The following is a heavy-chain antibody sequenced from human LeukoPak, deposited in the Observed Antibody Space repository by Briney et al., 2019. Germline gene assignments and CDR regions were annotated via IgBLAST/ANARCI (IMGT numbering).Heavy chain of an antibody. D-gene: IGHD3-22*01. J-gene: IGHJ4*02. CDR2: ISPSGSPV. CDR1: GFIFSSYE. Sequence: GGALRLSCAASGFIFSSYEMNWVRQAPGKGLEWVSYISPSGSPVSYADSVEGRFTISRDNAKKYLYLQMNSLRAEDTAVYYCARFYYDSSGYYPLPFDYWGQGSLVTVSS. CDR3: ARFYYDSSGYYPLPFDY. V-gene: IGHV3-48*03.